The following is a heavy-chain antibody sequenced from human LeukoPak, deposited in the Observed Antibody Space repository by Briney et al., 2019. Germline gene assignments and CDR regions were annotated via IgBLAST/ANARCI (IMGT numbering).Heavy chain of an antibody. CDR2: IYFTGTT. CDR3: ARFSWGCSTASCYLTN. CDR1: GGSLSGHY. J-gene: IGHJ4*02. D-gene: IGHD2-2*01. Sequence: SETLSLTCTVGGGSLSGHYWGWIRQPPGKGLELVGHIYFTGTTFYNPSLNSRVTITLDTSRNQFSLRLTSVIAADTAVYYCARFSWGCSTASCYLTNWGQGTLVTVSS. V-gene: IGHV4-59*11.